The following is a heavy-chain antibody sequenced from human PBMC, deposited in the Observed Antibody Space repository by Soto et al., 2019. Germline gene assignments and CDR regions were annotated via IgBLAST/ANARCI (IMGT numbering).Heavy chain of an antibody. CDR2: ISSTTNYI. CDR1: GFTFTRYS. Sequence: GGSLRLSCAASGFTFTRYSMNWVRQAPGKGPEWVSSISSTTNYIYYADSMKGRFTVSRDNAKNSVYLEMNSLSAEDTAVYYCARESEDLTSNFDYWGQGTLVTVSS. V-gene: IGHV3-21*01. J-gene: IGHJ4*02. CDR3: ARESEDLTSNFDY.